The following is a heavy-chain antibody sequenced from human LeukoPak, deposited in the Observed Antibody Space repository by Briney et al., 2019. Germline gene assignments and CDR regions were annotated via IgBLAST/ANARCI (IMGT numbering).Heavy chain of an antibody. CDR1: GGSISSYY. D-gene: IGHD2/OR15-2a*01. Sequence: PSETLCLTCTVSGGSISSYYWSSIRQPAGKGLGWIGRIYTSGSTNYNPSLKSRVTMSVDTSKNQFSLKLSSVTAADTAVYYCARDHVLSEYYFDYWGQGTLVTVSS. CDR2: IYTSGST. CDR3: ARDHVLSEYYFDY. J-gene: IGHJ4*02. V-gene: IGHV4-4*07.